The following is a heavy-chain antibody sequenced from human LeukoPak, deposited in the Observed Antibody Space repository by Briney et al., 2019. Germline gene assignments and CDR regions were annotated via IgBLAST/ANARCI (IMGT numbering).Heavy chain of an antibody. CDR2: IYHSGST. V-gene: IGHV4-4*02. J-gene: IGHJ4*02. Sequence: PSETLSLTCAVSGYSISSGYWWSWVRQSPGKGLEWIGEIYHSGSTNYNPSLKSRVTLSVDKSNNQFSLKLNFVTAADTAVYYCARDTQQLDYFDYWGQGTVVTVSS. CDR1: GYSISSGYW. D-gene: IGHD6-13*01. CDR3: ARDTQQLDYFDY.